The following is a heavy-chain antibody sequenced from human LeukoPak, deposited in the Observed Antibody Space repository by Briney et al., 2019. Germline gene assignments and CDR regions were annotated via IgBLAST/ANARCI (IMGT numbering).Heavy chain of an antibody. J-gene: IGHJ4*02. Sequence: PGGSLRLSCAASGFTFSDYYMSWIRQAPGKGLEWASYISSSGSTIYYADSVKGRFTISRDNAKNSLYLQMNSLRAEDTAVYYCARDLYYYDSSGYLWWGQGTLVTVSS. V-gene: IGHV3-11*01. D-gene: IGHD3-22*01. CDR3: ARDLYYYDSSGYLW. CDR1: GFTFSDYY. CDR2: ISSSGSTI.